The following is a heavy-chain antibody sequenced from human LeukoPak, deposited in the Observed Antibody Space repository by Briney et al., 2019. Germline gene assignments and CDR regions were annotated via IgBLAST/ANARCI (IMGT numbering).Heavy chain of an antibody. D-gene: IGHD3-10*01. V-gene: IGHV4-61*02. CDR2: IYTSGST. J-gene: IGHJ6*03. CDR3: ARDRGTMVRGVIEPFYYYYMDV. CDR1: GGSISSGSYY. Sequence: PSQTLSLTCTVSGGSISSGSYYWSWIRQPAGKGLEWIGRIYTSGSTNYNPSLKSRVTISVDTSKNQFSLQLSAVTAADTAVYYCARDRGTMVRGVIEPFYYYYMDVWGKGTTVTVSS.